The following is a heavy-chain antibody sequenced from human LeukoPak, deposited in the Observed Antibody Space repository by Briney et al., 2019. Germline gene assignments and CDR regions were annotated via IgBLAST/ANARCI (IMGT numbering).Heavy chain of an antibody. D-gene: IGHD3-10*01. V-gene: IGHV4-59*01. Sequence: SETLSLTCTVSGGSISSYYWSWIRQPPGKGLEWIGYIYYSGSTNYNPSLKSRVTISVDTSKNQFSLKLSSVTAADTAVYYCARYYYGSGSYYNARYYYYYMDVWGKGTTVTVSS. CDR1: GGSISSYY. CDR3: ARYYYGSGSYYNARYYYYYMDV. CDR2: IYYSGST. J-gene: IGHJ6*03.